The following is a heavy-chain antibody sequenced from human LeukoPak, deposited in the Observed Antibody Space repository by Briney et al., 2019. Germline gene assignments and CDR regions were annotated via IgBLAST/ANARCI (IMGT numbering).Heavy chain of an antibody. J-gene: IGHJ5*02. CDR2: INTSGST. CDR1: GGAISSYY. Sequence: SSEALSLTCTVSGGAISSYYWTSIRQSAGKGLKWIGRINTSGSTNYNPSLSSRVTMSVNTSTNQFSLTLTSVTAADTAVYSCAREGGDPRWLDPWGQGTLVTVSS. D-gene: IGHD6-25*01. V-gene: IGHV4-4*07. CDR3: AREGGDPRWLDP.